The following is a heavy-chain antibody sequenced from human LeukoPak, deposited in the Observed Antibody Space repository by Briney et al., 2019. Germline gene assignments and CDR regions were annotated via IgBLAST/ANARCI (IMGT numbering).Heavy chain of an antibody. CDR2: ITSSSTYT. J-gene: IGHJ6*03. V-gene: IGHV3-21*01. Sequence: GGSLRLSCAASGFSFSSYNMNWVRQTPGKGLEWVSSITSSSTYTFYADSVKGRFTISRDNARNSLYLQMNSLRAEDAAVYYCARDPYSGTYGDTYYYYMDVWGKGTTVTISS. CDR1: GFSFSSYN. CDR3: ARDPYSGTYGDTYYYYMDV. D-gene: IGHD1-26*01.